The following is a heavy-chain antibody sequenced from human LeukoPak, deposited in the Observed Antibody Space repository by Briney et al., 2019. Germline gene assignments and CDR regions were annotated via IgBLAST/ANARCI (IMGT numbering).Heavy chain of an antibody. CDR1: GFTFSSYA. CDR2: VSGSGGSK. V-gene: IGHV3-23*01. J-gene: IGHJ5*02. CDR3: AKDPQIHYDILTGYHNH. Sequence: QPGGPLTLSCSASGFTFSSYAMSGLPPAPGKALEWVSDVSGSGGSKYYADSVKSRFTISRDNSKNTLFLQMNSLRAEAAAVYYSAKDPQIHYDILTGYHNHWGQGTLVTVSS. D-gene: IGHD3-9*01.